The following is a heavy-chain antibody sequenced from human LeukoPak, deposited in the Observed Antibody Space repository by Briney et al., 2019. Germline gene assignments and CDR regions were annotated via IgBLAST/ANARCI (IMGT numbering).Heavy chain of an antibody. V-gene: IGHV4-59*08. D-gene: IGHD6-19*01. CDR1: GGSISSYY. J-gene: IGHJ4*02. CDR2: IYYSGST. Sequence: PSETLSLTCTVSGGSISSYYWSWIRQPPGKGLEWIGYIYYSGSTNYNPSLKSRVTISVDTSKNQFSLKLSSVTAADTAVYYCARHGGYSSGSVPYYWGQGTLVTASS. CDR3: ARHGGYSSGSVPYY.